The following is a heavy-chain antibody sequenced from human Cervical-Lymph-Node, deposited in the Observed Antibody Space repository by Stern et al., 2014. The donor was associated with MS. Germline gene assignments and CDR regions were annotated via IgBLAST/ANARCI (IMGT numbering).Heavy chain of an antibody. CDR3: ARDDTGYFDY. Sequence: VHLVESGPGLVKPSETLSLTCTVSGGSISSYYWSWIRQPPGKGLEWIGYIYYSGSPNYNPSLKSRVTISVDPSTNQYSLQPTSVTAADTAVYYWARDDTGYFDYGGQGTLVTVSS. V-gene: IGHV4-59*01. J-gene: IGHJ4*02. CDR2: IYYSGSP. CDR1: GGSISSYY.